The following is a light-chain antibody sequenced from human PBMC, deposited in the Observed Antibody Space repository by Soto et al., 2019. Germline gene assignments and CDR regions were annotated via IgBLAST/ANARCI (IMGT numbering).Light chain of an antibody. J-gene: IGLJ1*01. CDR3: SSYTRRSTYV. V-gene: IGLV2-14*03. Sequence: QSVLTQPASVSGSPGQSITIPCSGTSSDVGSYNVVSWYQQHPGKAPKLVIDDVSNRPSGVSPRFSGAKSGNTASLTIAGLQAEDEADYYCSSYTRRSTYVFGTGTKLTVL. CDR2: DVS. CDR1: SSDVGSYNV.